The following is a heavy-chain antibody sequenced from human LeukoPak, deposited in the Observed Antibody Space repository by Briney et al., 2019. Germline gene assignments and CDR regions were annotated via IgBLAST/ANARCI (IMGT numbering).Heavy chain of an antibody. Sequence: GASVKVSCEASGGTFSSYAISWVRQAPGQGLEWMGRIIPILGIANYSQKFQGRVTMTRDTSISTAYMELSRLRSDDTAVYYCAGERAALDYWGQGTLVTVSS. CDR3: AGERAALDY. J-gene: IGHJ4*02. CDR1: GGTFSSYA. CDR2: IIPILGIA. V-gene: IGHV1-69*04.